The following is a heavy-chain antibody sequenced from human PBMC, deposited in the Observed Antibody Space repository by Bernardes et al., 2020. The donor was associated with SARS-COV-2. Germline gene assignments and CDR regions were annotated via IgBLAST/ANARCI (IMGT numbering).Heavy chain of an antibody. V-gene: IGHV3-53*01. CDR2: IYTGGTT. D-gene: IGHD3-10*01. CDR1: GFTVSSNY. J-gene: IGHJ5*02. Sequence: GGSLRLSCAASGFTVSSNYMNWVRQAPGKGLEWVSIIYTGGTTYYADSVKGRFTISRDNSKNTLYLQMNRLRAEDTAVYYCARSPPMVSGWFDPWGQGTLVTVSS. CDR3: ARSPPMVSGWFDP.